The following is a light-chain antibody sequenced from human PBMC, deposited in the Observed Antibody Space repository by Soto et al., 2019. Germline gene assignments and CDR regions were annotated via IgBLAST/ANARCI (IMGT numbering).Light chain of an antibody. CDR2: LNSDGRH. Sequence: QSVLTQSPSASASLGASVKLTCTLSSGHSSYDIAGHQQQPERGPRYLMKLNSDGRHSKGVGVPVRFSGSSSGAERYLTISSFQSEDDADCYCQTWGIGTVVFGGGTKLTVL. CDR3: QTWGIGTVV. CDR1: SGHSSYD. V-gene: IGLV4-69*01. J-gene: IGLJ2*01.